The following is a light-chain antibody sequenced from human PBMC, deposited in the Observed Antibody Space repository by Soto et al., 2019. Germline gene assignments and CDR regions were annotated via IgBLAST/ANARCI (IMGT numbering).Light chain of an antibody. CDR3: AAWDDGLNGPYV. Sequence: QLVLTQPPSASGTPGQRVTISCSGSSSNIGSNTVNWYQQLPGTAPKLVIYNNNQRPSGVPDRFSGSKSGTSASLAISGLQSEDEADYYCAAWDDGLNGPYVFGTGTKVTVL. V-gene: IGLV1-44*01. J-gene: IGLJ1*01. CDR1: SSNIGSNT. CDR2: NNN.